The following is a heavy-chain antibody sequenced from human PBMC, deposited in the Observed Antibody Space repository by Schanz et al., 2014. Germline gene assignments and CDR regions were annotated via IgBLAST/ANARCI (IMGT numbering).Heavy chain of an antibody. CDR3: ARDTTWRLDL. D-gene: IGHD1-1*01. V-gene: IGHV4-61*02. Sequence: QVQLQESGPGLVKPSQTLSLTCTVSGVSIRSGTYYWSWIRHPAGKAPEWVRRVFPNGITNYNPSLKSRVTISLNTSKNQFSLTLTSLTAADTAVYYCARDTTWRLDLWGRGTLVTVSS. CDR2: VFPNGIT. J-gene: IGHJ2*01. CDR1: GVSIRSGTYY.